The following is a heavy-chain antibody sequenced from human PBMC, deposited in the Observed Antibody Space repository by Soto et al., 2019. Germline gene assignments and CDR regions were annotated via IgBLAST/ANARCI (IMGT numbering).Heavy chain of an antibody. D-gene: IGHD2-21*02. CDR2: IHRDGTST. J-gene: IGHJ2*01. CDR1: GLTFSNYW. Sequence: EVQLVESGGGLVQPGGSLRLSCEASGLTFSNYWMHWVRQAPGKGLMWVSRIHRDGTSTSYADSVKGRFTISRDNAKNTLYLQMNSLRAEDTAVYYCARDGAYCGGDCYSLWYFDLWGRGTLVTVSS. CDR3: ARDGAYCGGDCYSLWYFDL. V-gene: IGHV3-74*01.